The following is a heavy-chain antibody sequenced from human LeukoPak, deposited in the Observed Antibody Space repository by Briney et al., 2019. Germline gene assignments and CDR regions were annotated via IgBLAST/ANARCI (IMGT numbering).Heavy chain of an antibody. V-gene: IGHV3-48*03. J-gene: IGHJ3*02. CDR1: GFTFSSYE. CDR3: ARETGFAFDI. Sequence: PGGSLRLSWAASGFTFSSYEMNWVRQAPGKGLEWVSNISSSGSTINYADSVKGRFTISRDNAKNALYLQMNSLRAEDTAVYYCARETGFAFDIWGQGTMVTVSS. CDR2: ISSSGSTI.